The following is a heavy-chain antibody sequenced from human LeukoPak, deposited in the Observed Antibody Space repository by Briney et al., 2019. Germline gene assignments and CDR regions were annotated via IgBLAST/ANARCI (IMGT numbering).Heavy chain of an antibody. Sequence: ASVKVSCKASGYTFTSYDINWVRQATGQGLEWMGWMKPNSGNTGYAQKFQGRVTITRNTSISTAYMELSSLRSEDTAVSYCARGQVHGVQGVGFDYWGQGTLVTVSS. J-gene: IGHJ4*02. V-gene: IGHV1-8*03. CDR3: ARGQVHGVQGVGFDY. D-gene: IGHD3-10*01. CDR2: MKPNSGNT. CDR1: GYTFTSYD.